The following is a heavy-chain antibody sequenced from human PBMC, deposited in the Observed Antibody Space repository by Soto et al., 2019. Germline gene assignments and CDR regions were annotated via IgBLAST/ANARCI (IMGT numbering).Heavy chain of an antibody. CDR2: INHSGST. V-gene: IGHV4-34*01. CDR1: GGSFSGYY. J-gene: IGHJ5*02. D-gene: IGHD2-8*01. CDR3: ARGSRDCTNGVCYIGPFDP. Sequence: SETLSLTCAVYGGSFSGYYWSWIRQPPGKGLEWIGEINHSGSTNYNPSLKSRVTISVDTSKNQFSLKLSSVTAADTAVYYCARGSRDCTNGVCYIGPFDPWGQGTLVTVSS.